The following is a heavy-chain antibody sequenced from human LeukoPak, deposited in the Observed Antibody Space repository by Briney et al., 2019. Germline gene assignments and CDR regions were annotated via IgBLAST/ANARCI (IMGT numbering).Heavy chain of an antibody. D-gene: IGHD3-22*01. CDR3: ARTKLEYYYDSSGYYIKNNWFDP. V-gene: IGHV3-11*04. Sequence: GGSLRLSCAASGFIFSSYWMSWIRQAPGKGLEWVSYISSSGSTIYYADSVKGRFTISRDNAKNSLYLQMNSLRAEDTAVYYCARTKLEYYYDSSGYYIKNNWFDPWGQGTLVTVSS. CDR1: GFIFSSYW. J-gene: IGHJ5*02. CDR2: ISSSGSTI.